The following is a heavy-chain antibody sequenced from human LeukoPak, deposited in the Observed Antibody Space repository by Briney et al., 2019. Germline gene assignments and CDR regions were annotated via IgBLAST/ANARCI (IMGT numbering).Heavy chain of an antibody. CDR1: GGSFSGYY. D-gene: IGHD3-10*01. Sequence: PSETLSLTCAVYGGSFSGYYWSWIRQPPGKGLEWIGEINHSGSTNYNPSLKSRVTMSVDTSKNQFSLKLSSVTAADTAVYYCARGRGSAYYYGSGSRYFDYWGQGTLVTVSS. J-gene: IGHJ4*02. CDR2: INHSGST. CDR3: ARGRGSAYYYGSGSRYFDY. V-gene: IGHV4-34*01.